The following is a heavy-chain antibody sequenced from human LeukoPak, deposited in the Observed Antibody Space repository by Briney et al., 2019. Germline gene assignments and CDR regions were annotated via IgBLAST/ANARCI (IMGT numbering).Heavy chain of an antibody. CDR2: ISYDGSKI. CDR1: GFTFSSYP. CDR3: ARDQKASCSSTSCYTTAFDI. D-gene: IGHD2-2*02. V-gene: IGHV3-30-3*01. Sequence: GGSLRLSCAASGFTFSSYPLHWVRQAPGRGLEWVTLISYDGSKIYYADSVKGRFTISRDNSKNTLYLQMNSLRAEDTAVYYCARDQKASCSSTSCYTTAFDIWGQGTMVTVSS. J-gene: IGHJ3*02.